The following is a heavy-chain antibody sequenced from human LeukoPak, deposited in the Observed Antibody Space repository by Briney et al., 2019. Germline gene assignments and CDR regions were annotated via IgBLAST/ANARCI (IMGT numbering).Heavy chain of an antibody. CDR3: ARVPRTVLGSRKANWFDP. CDR1: GYTFTSYY. Sequence: ASVKVSCKASGYTFTSYYMHWVRQAPGQGLEWMGWISAYNGNTNYAQKLQGRVTMTTDTSTSTAYMELRSLRSDDTAVYYCARVPRTVLGSRKANWFDPWGQGTLVTVSS. V-gene: IGHV1-18*04. J-gene: IGHJ5*02. D-gene: IGHD3-16*01. CDR2: ISAYNGNT.